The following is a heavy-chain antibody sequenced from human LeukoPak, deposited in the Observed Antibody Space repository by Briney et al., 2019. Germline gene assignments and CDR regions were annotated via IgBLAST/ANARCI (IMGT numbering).Heavy chain of an antibody. CDR3: ARLVSAMVATNWFDP. CDR1: GGSISSYY. CDR2: IYTSGST. D-gene: IGHD5-18*01. Sequence: SETLSLTCTVSGGSISSYYWSWIRQPAGKGLEWIGRIYTSGSTNYNPSLKSRVTTSVDTSKNQFSLKLSSVTAADTAVYYCARLVSAMVATNWFDPWGQGTLVTVSS. J-gene: IGHJ5*02. V-gene: IGHV4-4*07.